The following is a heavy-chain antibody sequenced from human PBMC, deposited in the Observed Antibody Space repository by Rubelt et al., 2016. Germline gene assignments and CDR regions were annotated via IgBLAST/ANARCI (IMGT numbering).Heavy chain of an antibody. Sequence: EVQLVESGGGLVKPGGSLRLSCAASGFTFSNAWMNWVRQAPGKGLEWVGRIKSKTDGGTKDYAAPVKGRFTSSRDDSKNTLYLQMNSLKTEDTAVYYCTTDTAMDNDFDYWGQGTLVTVSS. CDR1: GFTFSNAW. CDR2: IKSKTDGGTK. CDR3: TTDTAMDNDFDY. D-gene: IGHD5-18*01. J-gene: IGHJ4*02. V-gene: IGHV3-15*07.